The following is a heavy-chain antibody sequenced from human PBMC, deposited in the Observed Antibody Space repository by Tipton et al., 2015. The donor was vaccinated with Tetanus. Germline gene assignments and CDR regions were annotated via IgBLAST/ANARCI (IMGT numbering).Heavy chain of an antibody. CDR3: VTVNFPNSYLYGMDV. V-gene: IGHV4-34*01. CDR2: INHSGNT. Sequence: TLSLTCAVYGASFSDYYWSWIRQAPGKGLEWIGEINHSGNTNHNPSLKSRVTLSVDTSKNQFSLKLNSVTAADTAMYYCVTVNFPNSYLYGMDVWGQGTTVTVSS. J-gene: IGHJ6*02. CDR1: GASFSDYY. D-gene: IGHD1-1*01.